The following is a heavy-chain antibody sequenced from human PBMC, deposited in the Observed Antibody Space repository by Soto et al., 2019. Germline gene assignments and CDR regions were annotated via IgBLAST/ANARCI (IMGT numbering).Heavy chain of an antibody. V-gene: IGHV4-31*03. Sequence: QVKLQESGPGLVKTSQTLSLTCTVSGGSISSGGHHWSWIRQRPGKGLEWIGYIHHSGNSLYNPSHKSRVTMSVDTSNNQVSLRLTSLTVADTDVYYCAKAIGIDFSWFDSWGQGTLVSVSS. CDR1: GGSISSGGHH. CDR2: IHHSGNS. CDR3: AKAIGIDFSWFDS. J-gene: IGHJ5*01. D-gene: IGHD3-3*01.